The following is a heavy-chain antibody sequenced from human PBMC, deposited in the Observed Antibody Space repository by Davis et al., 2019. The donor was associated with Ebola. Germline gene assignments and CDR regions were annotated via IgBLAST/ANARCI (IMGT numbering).Heavy chain of an antibody. CDR1: GYTFTGYY. D-gene: IGHD3-22*01. J-gene: IGHJ4*02. CDR2: INPNSGGT. CDR3: ARNMIDSSGYGSFDY. Sequence: ASVKVSCKASGYTFTGYYMHWVRQAPGQGLEWMGWINPNSGGTNYAQKFQGWVTMTRDTSISTAYMELSRLRSDDTAVYYCARNMIDSSGYGSFDYWGQGTLVTVSS. V-gene: IGHV1-2*04.